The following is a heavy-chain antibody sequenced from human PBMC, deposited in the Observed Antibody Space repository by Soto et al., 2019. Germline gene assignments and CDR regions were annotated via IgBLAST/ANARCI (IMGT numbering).Heavy chain of an antibody. CDR3: VKEGYYYDSSGYYYGWFDP. J-gene: IGHJ5*02. CDR2: INQDGSEK. V-gene: IGHV3-7*01. Sequence: PGGSLRLSCAIFESTVSRDWMNWVRQAPGKGLEWVAHINQDGSEKYYVDSVKGRFTISRDNSKNTLYLQMSSLGAEDAAVYYCVKEGYYYDSSGYYYGWFDPWGQGTLVTVSS. CDR1: ESTVSRDW. D-gene: IGHD3-22*01.